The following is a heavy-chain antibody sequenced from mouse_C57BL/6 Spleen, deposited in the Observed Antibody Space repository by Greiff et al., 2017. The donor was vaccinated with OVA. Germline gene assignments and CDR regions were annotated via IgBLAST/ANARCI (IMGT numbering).Heavy chain of an antibody. CDR2: LYPGDGDT. Sequence: QVQLQQSGAELVKPGASVKISCKASGYAFSSYWMNWVKQRPGKGLEWIGQLYPGDGDTNYNGKFKGKATLTADKSSSTAYMQLSSLTSEDSAVYFCAIYYGSWNYFDYWGQGTTLTVSS. V-gene: IGHV1-80*01. CDR1: GYAFSSYW. J-gene: IGHJ2*01. D-gene: IGHD1-1*01. CDR3: AIYYGSWNYFDY.